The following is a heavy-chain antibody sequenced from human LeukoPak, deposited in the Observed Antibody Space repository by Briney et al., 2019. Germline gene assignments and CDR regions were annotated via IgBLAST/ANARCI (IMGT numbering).Heavy chain of an antibody. D-gene: IGHD3-3*01. V-gene: IGHV3-11*04. CDR2: ISSTGGTK. J-gene: IGHJ4*02. CDR1: GFTFSDYY. Sequence: GGSLRLSCAASGFTFSDYYMKWIRQAPGKGLEWVSYISSTGGTKYYVDSVKGRFTISRDNAKNSMYLQLNSLRAEDTAVYYCATDRGFASFDYWGQGTLVTVSS. CDR3: ATDRGFASFDY.